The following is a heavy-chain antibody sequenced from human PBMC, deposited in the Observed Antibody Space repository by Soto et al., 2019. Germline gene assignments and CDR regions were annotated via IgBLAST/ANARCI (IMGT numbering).Heavy chain of an antibody. J-gene: IGHJ4*02. V-gene: IGHV4-31*03. CDR3: ARGGGYASSGYYPEY. CDR2: IYYSGST. Sequence: HVQLQESGPGLVKPSQTLSLTCTVSGGSFNSGGYFWSWIRQHPGKGLEWIGYIYYSGSTYYNPSLQSRVIMSVDTSENQFSLNLTSVTAADTAVYYCARGGGYASSGYYPEYWGQGTLVTVSS. CDR1: GGSFNSGGYF. D-gene: IGHD3-22*01.